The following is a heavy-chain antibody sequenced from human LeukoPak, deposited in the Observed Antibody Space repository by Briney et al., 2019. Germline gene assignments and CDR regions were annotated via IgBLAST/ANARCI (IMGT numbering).Heavy chain of an antibody. Sequence: GGSLRLSCAASGFTFSSYGMSWVRQAPGKGLEWVAAISGSGGSTYYADSVKGRFTIFRDNSKNTLYLQMNSLRAEDTAVYYCAKIQLWLQPFDYWGQGTLVTVSS. D-gene: IGHD5-18*01. CDR2: ISGSGGST. CDR1: GFTFSSYG. J-gene: IGHJ4*02. CDR3: AKIQLWLQPFDY. V-gene: IGHV3-23*01.